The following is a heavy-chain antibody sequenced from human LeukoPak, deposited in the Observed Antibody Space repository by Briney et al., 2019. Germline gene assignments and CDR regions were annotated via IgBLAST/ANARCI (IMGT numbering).Heavy chain of an antibody. CDR1: GGSISSDSYH. CDR3: WRGGWFGELFFDH. D-gene: IGHD3-10*01. V-gene: IGHV4-61*02. J-gene: IGHJ4*02. CDR2: VISSGTT. Sequence: SQTLSLTCSVSGGSISSDSYHWTWIRQPAGKGLEWIGRVISSGTTNYNPSLKTRVTILVATTKNQFSLKLNSVTASDTAVYFWWRGGWFGELFFDHWGQGILVTVSS.